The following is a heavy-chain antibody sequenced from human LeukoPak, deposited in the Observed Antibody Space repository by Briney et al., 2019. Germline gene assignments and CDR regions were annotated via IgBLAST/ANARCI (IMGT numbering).Heavy chain of an antibody. CDR1: GFTFSNAW. J-gene: IGHJ4*02. Sequence: PGGSLRLSCAASGFTFSNAWMSWVRQAPGKGLEWVSRIKFKTDVATTDYAACVKGRFIIERHDSKNTLYLQMNSLENEDTAVYYCSTIRTVDDAGTSFDYWGQGALVTVSS. V-gene: IGHV3-15*01. CDR2: IKFKTDVATT. D-gene: IGHD7-27*01. CDR3: STIRTVDDAGTSFDY.